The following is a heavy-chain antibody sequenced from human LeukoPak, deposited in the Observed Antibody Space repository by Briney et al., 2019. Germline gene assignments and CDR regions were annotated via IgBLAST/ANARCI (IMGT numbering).Heavy chain of an antibody. CDR1: GDSISRGGYS. CDR2: IHQSGST. J-gene: IGHJ2*01. D-gene: IGHD1-26*01. V-gene: IGHV4-30-2*01. Sequence: PSETLSLTCAVSGDSISRGGYSWSWIRQPPGKGLEWVGYIHQSGSTNYNPSLKSRVTISIDRSKDQFYLKLSSVTAAVMAVYYCARGDWYFDLWGRGTLVAVSS. CDR3: ARGDWYFDL.